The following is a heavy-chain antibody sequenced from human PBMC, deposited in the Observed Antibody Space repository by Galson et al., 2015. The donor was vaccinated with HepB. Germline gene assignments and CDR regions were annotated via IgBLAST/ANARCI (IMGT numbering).Heavy chain of an antibody. CDR2: ITLIFDTT. D-gene: IGHD4-11*01. V-gene: IGHV1-69*13. Sequence: SVKVSCKASGGTLRDYAINWVRQAPGQGLEWMGRITLIFDTTYYAQKFQGRLTITADESTSTAYMELSSLTSEDTAVYYCARGSLTTIRNYFDYWGQGTLVTVAS. J-gene: IGHJ4*02. CDR1: GGTLRDYA. CDR3: ARGSLTTIRNYFDY.